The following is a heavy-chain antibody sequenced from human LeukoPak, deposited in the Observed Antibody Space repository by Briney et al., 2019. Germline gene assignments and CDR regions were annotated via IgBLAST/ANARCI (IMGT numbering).Heavy chain of an antibody. V-gene: IGHV1-46*01. D-gene: IGHD4-17*01. CDR1: GYTFTSYY. CDR3: ARPLRGNGEHY. CDR2: INPSGGST. J-gene: IGHJ4*02. Sequence: ASVKVSCKASGYTFTSYYMHWVRQAPGQGLEWMGIINPSGGSTSYAQKFQGRVTMTRDMSTSTDYMELSSLRSEDTAVYYCARPLRGNGEHYWGQGTLVTVSS.